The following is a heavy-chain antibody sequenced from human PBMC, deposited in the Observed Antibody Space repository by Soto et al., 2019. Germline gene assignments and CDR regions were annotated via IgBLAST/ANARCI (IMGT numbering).Heavy chain of an antibody. V-gene: IGHV4-39*01. CDR3: ARHLGAGYFDY. CDR2: IYYSGST. J-gene: IGHJ4*02. CDR1: GDSISSSTYF. Sequence: QLQLQESGPGLVKPSETLSLTCTVSGDSISSSTYFWGWVRQPPGKGLEWIGSIYYSGSTYYNPSPKIRVTIFVDTSKTHLSLKLSSGTAADTAVYYCARHLGAGYFDYWGQGTLVTVSS.